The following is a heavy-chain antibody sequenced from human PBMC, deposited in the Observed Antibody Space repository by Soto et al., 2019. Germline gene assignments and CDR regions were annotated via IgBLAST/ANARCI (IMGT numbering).Heavy chain of an antibody. J-gene: IGHJ6*02. CDR3: ARGGEDIVVVPAAMGYYYYGMDV. CDR1: GGTFSSYA. Sequence: SVKVSCKASGGTFSSYAISWVRQAPGQGLEWMGGIIPIFGTANYAQKFQGRVTITADESTSTAYMELSSLRSEDTAVYYCARGGEDIVVVPAAMGYYYYGMDVWGQGTTVTVSS. V-gene: IGHV1-69*13. CDR2: IIPIFGTA. D-gene: IGHD2-2*01.